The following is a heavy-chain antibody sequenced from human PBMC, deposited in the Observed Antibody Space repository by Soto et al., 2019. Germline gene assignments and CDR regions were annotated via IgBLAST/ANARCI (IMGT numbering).Heavy chain of an antibody. CDR2: ISAYNGNT. CDR3: ARGPTAFVELLSELLEDWFDP. V-gene: IGHV1-18*01. D-gene: IGHD3-10*01. J-gene: IGHJ5*02. Sequence: QVQLVQSGAEVKKPGASVKVSCKASGYTFTSSGISWVRQAPGQGLEWMGWISAYNGNTNYAQKLQGRVTMTTDTSTSTAYMEQSSLRSDDTAVYYCARGPTAFVELLSELLEDWFDPWGQGTLVTVAS. CDR1: GYTFTSSG.